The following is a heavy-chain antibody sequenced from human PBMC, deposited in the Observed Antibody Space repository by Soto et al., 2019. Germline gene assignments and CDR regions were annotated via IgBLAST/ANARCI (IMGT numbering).Heavy chain of an antibody. CDR3: ASVVDSDGLYNGGTP. V-gene: IGHV4-4*02. CDR2: ILHIGST. D-gene: IGHD3-22*01. J-gene: IGHJ5*02. Sequence: VQLQESGPGLVKPSGTLSLTCTVSGGSISTTNWWSWVRQSPGKGLEWIGEILHIGSTNYNPSLKSRVTISLDRSKHQLSLRLRSVTAADTAVYYCASVVDSDGLYNGGTPWGQGTLVSVSS. CDR1: GGSISTTNW.